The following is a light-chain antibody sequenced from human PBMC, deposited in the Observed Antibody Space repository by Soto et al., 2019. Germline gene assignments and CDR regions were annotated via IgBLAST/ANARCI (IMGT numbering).Light chain of an antibody. CDR2: GAS. CDR3: QQYNNWLPLT. V-gene: IGKV3-15*01. J-gene: IGKJ4*01. Sequence: EILMTQSPFTLSVSPGERAALSFVASQSVSSNLAWYQQKPGQAPRLLIYGASTRATGIPARFSGSGSGTEFTLTISSLQSEDFAVYYCQQYNNWLPLTFGQGTKVDI. CDR1: QSVSSN.